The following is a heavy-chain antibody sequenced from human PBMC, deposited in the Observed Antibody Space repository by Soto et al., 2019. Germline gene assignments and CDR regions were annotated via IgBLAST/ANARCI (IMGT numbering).Heavy chain of an antibody. Sequence: GGSLRLSCAASGFTFSSYSMNWVRQAPGKGLEWVSSISSSSSYIYYADSVKGRFTISRDNAKNSLYLQMNSLRAEDTAVYYCARDARNKCIAHGRFWFDPWGQGTLVTVST. CDR1: GFTFSSYS. CDR2: ISSSSSYI. J-gene: IGHJ5*02. CDR3: ARDARNKCIAHGRFWFDP. D-gene: IGHD6-13*01. V-gene: IGHV3-21*01.